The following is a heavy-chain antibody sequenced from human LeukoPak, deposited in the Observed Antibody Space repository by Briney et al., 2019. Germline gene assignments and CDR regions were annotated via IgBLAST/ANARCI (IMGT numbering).Heavy chain of an antibody. J-gene: IGHJ4*02. Sequence: SETLSLTCAVYGGSFSGYYWSWIRQPPGKGLEWIGEINHSGSTNYNPSLKSRVTIPVDTSKNQFSLKLSSVTAADTAVYYCARGKGYDFWSGYSLLYYFDYWGQGTLVTVSS. CDR2: INHSGST. CDR3: ARGKGYDFWSGYSLLYYFDY. V-gene: IGHV4-34*01. D-gene: IGHD3-3*01. CDR1: GGSFSGYY.